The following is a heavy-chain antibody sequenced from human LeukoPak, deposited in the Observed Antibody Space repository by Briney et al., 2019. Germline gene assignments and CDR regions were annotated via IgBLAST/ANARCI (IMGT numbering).Heavy chain of an antibody. J-gene: IGHJ4*02. CDR1: GFTFSSYG. CDR2: IWYDGSNK. D-gene: IGHD1-26*01. CDR3: AKDRLRVGATAYFDY. V-gene: IGHV3-33*06. Sequence: PGRSLRLSCAASGFTFSSYGMHWVRQAPGKGLEWVAVIWYDGSNKYYADSVKGRFTISRDNSKNTLNLQMNSLRAEDTAVYYCAKDRLRVGATAYFDYWGQGTLVTVSS.